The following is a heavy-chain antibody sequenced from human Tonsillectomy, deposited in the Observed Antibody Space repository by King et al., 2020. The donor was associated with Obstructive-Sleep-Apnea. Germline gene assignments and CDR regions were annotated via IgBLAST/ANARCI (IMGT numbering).Heavy chain of an antibody. V-gene: IGHV2-5*02. CDR3: AHRPILYYYDSSGYYRGRNNWFDP. Sequence: TLKESGPTLVKPTQTLTLTCTFSGFSLSTSGVGVGWIRQPPGKALEWLALIYLDDDKRYSPSLKSRRTITKDTSKNQVDLTMTNMDPVDTATYYLAHRPILYYYDSSGYYRGRNNWFDPWGQGTLVTVSS. D-gene: IGHD3-22*01. CDR1: GFSLSTSGVG. J-gene: IGHJ5*02. CDR2: IYLDDDK.